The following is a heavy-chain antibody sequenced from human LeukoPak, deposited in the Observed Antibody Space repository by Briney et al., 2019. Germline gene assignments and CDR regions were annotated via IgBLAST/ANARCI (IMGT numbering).Heavy chain of an antibody. V-gene: IGHV1-18*01. CDR1: GYTFATYG. J-gene: IGHJ4*02. CDR2: ISANTGIT. CDR3: AKVAGDRMDY. Sequence: GASVKVSCKASGYTFATYGFCWVRQAPGHGLEWMGWISANTGITDYARKFQGRVTMTTDTSTSTAYMELRSLRPDDTAVYYCAKVAGDRMDYWGQGTLLTVSS. D-gene: IGHD6-13*01.